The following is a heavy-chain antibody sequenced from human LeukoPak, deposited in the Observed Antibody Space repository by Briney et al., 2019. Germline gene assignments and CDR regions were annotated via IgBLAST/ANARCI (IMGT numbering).Heavy chain of an antibody. D-gene: IGHD6-19*01. CDR1: GFTFSSYA. V-gene: IGHV3-23*01. CDR2: ISDSGAST. J-gene: IGHJ4*02. CDR3: AKARSSGWYEIDY. Sequence: GGSLRLSCAASGFTFSSYAMSWVRQAPGKGPEWVSGISDSGASTYYPDSVKGRFTISRDNSKNTLYLQMNSLRAEDTAVYYCAKARSSGWYEIDYWGQGTLVTVSS.